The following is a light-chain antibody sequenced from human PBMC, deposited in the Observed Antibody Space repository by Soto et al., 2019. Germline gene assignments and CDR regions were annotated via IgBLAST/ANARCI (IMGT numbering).Light chain of an antibody. Sequence: NFMLTQPHSVSESPGKTVIISCTRSSGAIASNSVQWYQQRPGSAPSTVIYEDNQRPSGVPDRFSGSTDGSSNSASLTISGLQTEDEPDYYCQSYDSNTVVFGGVTKLTVL. CDR2: EDN. V-gene: IGLV6-57*04. CDR1: SGAIASNS. J-gene: IGLJ2*01. CDR3: QSYDSNTVV.